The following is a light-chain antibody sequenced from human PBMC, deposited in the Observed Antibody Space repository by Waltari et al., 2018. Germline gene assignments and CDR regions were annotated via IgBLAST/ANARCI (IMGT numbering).Light chain of an antibody. Sequence: QSVLTQPPSASGTPGQRVTISCSGSTSNIGANLVYWYQQLPGKAPKHLIYNNNQRPSGVPDRFADSKSGTSASLAISGLRSEDEAEYYCAVWDERVRGRVFGGGTKLTVL. J-gene: IGLJ3*02. CDR3: AVWDERVRGRV. V-gene: IGLV1-47*02. CDR2: NNN. CDR1: TSNIGANL.